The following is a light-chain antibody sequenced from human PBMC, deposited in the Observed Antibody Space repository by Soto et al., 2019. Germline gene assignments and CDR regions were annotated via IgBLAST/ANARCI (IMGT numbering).Light chain of an antibody. Sequence: EIVMTQSPATLSVSPGERVTLSCRASQSVSSNYLAWYQQKVGQAPRLLIYGASTRATGIPARFSGSGSGTEFTLTISSLQSEDFAVYYCQQYNNWPPVTFGPGTKVDIK. CDR3: QQYNNWPPVT. J-gene: IGKJ3*01. CDR2: GAS. V-gene: IGKV3-15*01. CDR1: QSVSSN.